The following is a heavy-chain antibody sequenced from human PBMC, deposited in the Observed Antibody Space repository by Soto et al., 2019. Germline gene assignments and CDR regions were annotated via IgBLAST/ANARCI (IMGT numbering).Heavy chain of an antibody. CDR1: GYTFIRYG. V-gene: IGHV1-18*01. Sequence: QVQLVQSAAEVKKPGASVKVSCKASGYTFIRYGITWVRQAPGQGLEWMGWISAYNDYTIYAQKLQGRVTMTTDTTTXXXYXRLRGLKPDDTAVYYCARGGYYDNSWGKLSHYGLDVWGQGTSVTVSS. CDR2: ISAYNDYT. D-gene: IGHD3-16*01. J-gene: IGHJ6*02. CDR3: ARGGYYDNSWGKLSHYGLDV.